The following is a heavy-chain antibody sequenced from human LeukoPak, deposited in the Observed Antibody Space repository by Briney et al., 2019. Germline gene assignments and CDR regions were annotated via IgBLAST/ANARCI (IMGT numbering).Heavy chain of an antibody. CDR3: ATDRYYYMDV. D-gene: IGHD3-10*01. CDR2: ILSSGTT. J-gene: IGHJ6*03. CDR1: GGSISSYY. Sequence: SETLSLTCSVSGGSISSYYWTWLRQPVGKGLEWIGRILSSGTTESNPSLKSRVTMSIDKSKNHLSLNLSSVTAADTAVYYCATDRYYYMDVWGKGTMVTVSS. V-gene: IGHV4-4*07.